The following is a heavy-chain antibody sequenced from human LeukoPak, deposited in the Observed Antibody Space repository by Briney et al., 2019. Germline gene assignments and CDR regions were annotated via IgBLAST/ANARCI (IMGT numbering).Heavy chain of an antibody. J-gene: IGHJ4*02. CDR2: ISYDGSNK. D-gene: IGHD3-3*01. V-gene: IGHV3-30*03. CDR3: AAYYDFWSGYYIDY. Sequence: PGGSLRLSRAASGFTFSSYGMHWVRQAPGKGLEWVAVISYDGSNKYYADSVKGRFTISRDNSKNTLYLQMNSLRAEDTAVYYCAAYYDFWSGYYIDYWGQGTLVTVSS. CDR1: GFTFSSYG.